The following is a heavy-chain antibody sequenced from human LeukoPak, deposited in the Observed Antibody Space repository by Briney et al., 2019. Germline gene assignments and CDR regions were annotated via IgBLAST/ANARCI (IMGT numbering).Heavy chain of an antibody. Sequence: GGSLRLSCAASGFTFSSYGMHWVRQAPGKGLEWVAFIRYDGSNKYYADSVKGRFTISRDNSKNTLYLQMNSLRAEDMAVYYCAKASYYYDSSGYSHFDYWGQGTLVTVSS. V-gene: IGHV3-30*02. CDR2: IRYDGSNK. J-gene: IGHJ4*02. CDR3: AKASYYYDSSGYSHFDY. CDR1: GFTFSSYG. D-gene: IGHD3-22*01.